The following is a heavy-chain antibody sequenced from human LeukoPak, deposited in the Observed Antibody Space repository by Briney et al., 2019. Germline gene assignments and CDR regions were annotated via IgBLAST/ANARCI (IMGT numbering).Heavy chain of an antibody. V-gene: IGHV3-23*01. CDR3: AKTLREQWLTTNDAFDI. D-gene: IGHD6-19*01. CDR2: ISGSGGST. Sequence: PGGSLRLSCAASGFTFSSYAMSWVRQAPGKGLEWVSAISGSGGSTYYADSVKGRFTISRDNSKNTLYLQMHSLRAEDTAVYYCAKTLREQWLTTNDAFDIWGQGTMVTVSS. CDR1: GFTFSSYA. J-gene: IGHJ3*02.